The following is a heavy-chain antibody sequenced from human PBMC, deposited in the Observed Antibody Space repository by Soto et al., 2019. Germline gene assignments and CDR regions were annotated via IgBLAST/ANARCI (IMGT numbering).Heavy chain of an antibody. V-gene: IGHV3-23*01. Sequence: LRLSCAVSGFTFSNYAMSWVRQAPGTGLEWVSTISRSGGSTYYADSVKGRFTISRDNSKNTLYLQMNSLRADDTAVYYCAKDLVHGNYFDYWGQGTQVTVSS. D-gene: IGHD3-10*01. CDR1: GFTFSNYA. CDR3: AKDLVHGNYFDY. J-gene: IGHJ4*02. CDR2: ISRSGGST.